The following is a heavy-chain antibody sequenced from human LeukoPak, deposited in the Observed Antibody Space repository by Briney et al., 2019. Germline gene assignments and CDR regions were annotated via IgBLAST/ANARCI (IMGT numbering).Heavy chain of an antibody. CDR1: GFTVSSSY. Sequence: GGSLRLSCAASGFTVSSSYMSWVRQAPGKGLEWVAVIWYDGSNKYYADSVKGRFTISRDNSKNTLYLQMNCLRAEDTAVYYCARDSNGYEPTILDYWGQGTLVTVSS. V-gene: IGHV3-33*08. D-gene: IGHD5-12*01. CDR3: ARDSNGYEPTILDY. CDR2: IWYDGSNK. J-gene: IGHJ4*02.